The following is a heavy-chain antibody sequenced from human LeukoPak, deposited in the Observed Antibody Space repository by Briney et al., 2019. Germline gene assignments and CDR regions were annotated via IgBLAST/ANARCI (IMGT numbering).Heavy chain of an antibody. D-gene: IGHD1-1*01. CDR2: IYYSGNT. J-gene: IGHJ4*02. Sequence: ETSETLSLTCSVSGGSISSSSYYWRWIRQPPGKGLEWIGSIYYSGNTYNNPSLKSRVTVSVDTSKNQFSLKLSSVIEADTAVYYCARAYAGYASRFDYWGQGILVTVSS. CDR3: ARAYAGYASRFDY. CDR1: GGSISSSSYY. V-gene: IGHV4-39*07.